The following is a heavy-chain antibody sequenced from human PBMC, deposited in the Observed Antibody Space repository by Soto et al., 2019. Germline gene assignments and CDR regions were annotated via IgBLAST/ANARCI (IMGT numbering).Heavy chain of an antibody. D-gene: IGHD6-19*01. CDR1: GFTFSSYW. V-gene: IGHV3-7*03. Sequence: GALRLSCAASGFTFSSYWMSWVRQAPGKGLEWVANIKQDGSEKYYVDSVKGRFTISRDNAKNSLYLQMNSLRAEDTAVYYCAREEDGAVAGSFDYWGQGTLVTVSS. CDR2: IKQDGSEK. J-gene: IGHJ4*02. CDR3: AREEDGAVAGSFDY.